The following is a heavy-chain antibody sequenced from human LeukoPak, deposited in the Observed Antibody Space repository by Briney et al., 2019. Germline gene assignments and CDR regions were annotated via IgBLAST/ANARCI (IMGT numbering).Heavy chain of an antibody. V-gene: IGHV3-23*01. CDR2: LSDSGGRT. J-gene: IGHJ4*02. CDR1: GISLSNYG. Sequence: PGGSLRLSCAVSGISLSNYGMSWVHQAPGKGLEWVAGLSDSGGRTNYADSVKGRFTTSRDNSKNTLYLQMNSLRVEDTAVYFCAKRGVVIRVILVGFHKEAYYFDSWGQGALVTVSS. CDR3: AKRGVVIRVILVGFHKEAYYFDS. D-gene: IGHD3-22*01.